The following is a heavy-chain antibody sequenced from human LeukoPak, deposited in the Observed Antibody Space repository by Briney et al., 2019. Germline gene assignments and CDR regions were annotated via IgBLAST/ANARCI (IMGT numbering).Heavy chain of an antibody. CDR1: GYTFTSYY. V-gene: IGHV1-46*01. D-gene: IGHD6-6*01. CDR3: TTEYSSSPEDY. Sequence: ASVKVSCKASGYTFTSYYMHWVRQAPGQGLEWMGIINPSGGSTSYAQKFQGRVTMTRDTSTSTVYMELSSLRSEDTAVCYCTTEYSSSPEDYWGQGTLVTVSS. J-gene: IGHJ4*02. CDR2: INPSGGST.